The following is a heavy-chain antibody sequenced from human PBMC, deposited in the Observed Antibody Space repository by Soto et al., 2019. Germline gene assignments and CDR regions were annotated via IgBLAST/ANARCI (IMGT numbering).Heavy chain of an antibody. CDR1: GFTFSDYW. CDR2: INDNGAIT. J-gene: IGHJ4*02. CDR3: ARGRKYDVLTVYNDY. D-gene: IGHD3-9*01. Sequence: EVQLLESGGGLVQPGGSLRLSCEASGFTFSDYWMHWVRQVPGRGLVWVARINDNGAITRYADSVKGRFTVSRDNANSTMFLQMSSLTAEDTAIYYCARGRKYDVLTVYNDYWGQGTLVTVSS. V-gene: IGHV3-74*01.